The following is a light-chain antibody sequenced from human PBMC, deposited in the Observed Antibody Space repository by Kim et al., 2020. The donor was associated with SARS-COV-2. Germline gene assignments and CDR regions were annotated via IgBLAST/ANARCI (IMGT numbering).Light chain of an antibody. CDR2: KDN. J-gene: IGLJ3*02. V-gene: IGLV3-1*01. CDR3: QAWDSSTVV. CDR1: KLGYKY. Sequence: VSPGPTVSITCSGDKLGYKYACWYQQEPGQSPVLFIYKDNNRASGVPERFSGSNYGNTVTLTISGTQAMDEADYYCQAWDSSTVVFGGGTQLTVL.